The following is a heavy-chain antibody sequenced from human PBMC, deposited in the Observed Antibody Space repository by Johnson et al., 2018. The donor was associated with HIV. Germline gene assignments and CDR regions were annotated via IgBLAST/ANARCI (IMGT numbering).Heavy chain of an antibody. Sequence: VQLVESGGGLVQPGRSLRLSCAASGFTFSNYDMHWVRQATGKGLEWVSGIGTAGDTYYPGSVKGRFTISRDISRNTLYLQMNSLRAEDTAVYYCAKTYSSSWYAFDIWGQGTMVTVSS. CDR1: GFTFSNYD. CDR3: AKTYSSSWYAFDI. D-gene: IGHD6-13*01. V-gene: IGHV3-13*01. J-gene: IGHJ3*02. CDR2: IGTAGDT.